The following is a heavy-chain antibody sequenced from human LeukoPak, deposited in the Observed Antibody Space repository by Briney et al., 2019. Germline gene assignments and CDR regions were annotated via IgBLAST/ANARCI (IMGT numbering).Heavy chain of an antibody. Sequence: ASVKVSCKASGYTFTSYDINWVRQATGQGLEWMGWINTNTGNPTYAQGFTGRFVFSLDTSVSTAYLQISSLKAEDTAVYYCARSNYYDSSGYSLDAFDIWGQGTMVTVSS. CDR3: ARSNYYDSSGYSLDAFDI. CDR2: INTNTGNP. D-gene: IGHD3-22*01. J-gene: IGHJ3*02. V-gene: IGHV7-4-1*02. CDR1: GYTFTSYD.